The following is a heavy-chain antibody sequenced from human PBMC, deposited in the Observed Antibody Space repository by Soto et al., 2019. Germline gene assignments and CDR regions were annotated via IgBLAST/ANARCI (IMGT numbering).Heavy chain of an antibody. CDR1: VYTFTGYY. V-gene: IGHV1-2*04. Sequence: ASVKVSCKASVYTFTGYYMHWVRQAPGQGLEWMGWINPNSGGTNYAQKFQGWVTMTRDTSISTAYMELSRLRSDDTAVYYCARGRYSSSWYDYWGQGTLVTVSS. J-gene: IGHJ4*02. D-gene: IGHD6-13*01. CDR3: ARGRYSSSWYDY. CDR2: INPNSGGT.